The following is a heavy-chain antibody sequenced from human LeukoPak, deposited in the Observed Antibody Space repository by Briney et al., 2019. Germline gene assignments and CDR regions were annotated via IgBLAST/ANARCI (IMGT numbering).Heavy chain of an antibody. D-gene: IGHD1-7*01. CDR3: ARAGTTRGYYYYYMDV. CDR1: GYTFTGYY. Sequence: ASVKVSCKASGYTFTGYYMHWVRQAPGQGLEWMGWINPNSGGTNYAQKFQGRVTMTRDTSISTAYMELSRLRSDDTAVYYCARAGTTRGYYYYYMDVWGKGTMVTVSS. CDR2: INPNSGGT. V-gene: IGHV1-2*02. J-gene: IGHJ6*03.